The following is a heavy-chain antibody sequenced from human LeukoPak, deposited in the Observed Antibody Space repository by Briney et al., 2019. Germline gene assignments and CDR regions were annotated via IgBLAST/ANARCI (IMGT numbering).Heavy chain of an antibody. CDR2: IIPILGTA. D-gene: IGHD7-27*01. CDR3: ARDGKLTGAPYFDY. V-gene: IGHV1-69*01. CDR1: GGTFSSYA. J-gene: IGHJ4*02. Sequence: SVKVSCKASGGTFSSYAISRVRQAPGQGLEWMGGIIPILGTANYAQKFQGRVTITPDESTSTAYMELSSLRSEDTAVYYCARDGKLTGAPYFDYWGQGTLVTVSS.